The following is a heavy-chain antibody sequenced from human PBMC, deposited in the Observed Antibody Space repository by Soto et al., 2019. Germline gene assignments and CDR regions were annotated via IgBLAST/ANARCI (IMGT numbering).Heavy chain of an antibody. J-gene: IGHJ1*01. V-gene: IGHV4-61*01. CDR1: GGSVSSGSYN. CDR3: ASHLRMSSFSEYFQH. Sequence: PSETLSLTCTVSGGSVSSGSYNWCWIRQPPGKGLEWIGYIYSSGSTSYNPSLESRVTISVDTSKNQFSLKLSSVTAADTAVYYCASHLRMSSFSEYFQHWGQGTLVTVSS. CDR2: IYSSGST. D-gene: IGHD6-6*01.